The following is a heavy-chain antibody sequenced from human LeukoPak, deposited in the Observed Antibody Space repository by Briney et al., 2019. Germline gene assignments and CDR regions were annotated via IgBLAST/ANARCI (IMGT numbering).Heavy chain of an antibody. D-gene: IGHD6-6*01. CDR1: GFTVSTNY. Sequence: GGSLRLSCGASGFTVSTNYMSWVRQAPGKGLEWVSIIYSGGSTYYADSVKGRFTISRDNSKNTLYLQMNSLRAEDTAVYYCASYRYGSSFVFDIWGQGTMVTVSS. J-gene: IGHJ3*02. V-gene: IGHV3-66*01. CDR2: IYSGGST. CDR3: ASYRYGSSFVFDI.